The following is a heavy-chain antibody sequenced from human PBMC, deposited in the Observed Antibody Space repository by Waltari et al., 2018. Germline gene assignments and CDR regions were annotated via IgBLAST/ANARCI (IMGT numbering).Heavy chain of an antibody. Sequence: QLQLQESDPGLVKRSESLSLTCTVSAGSLSTNYNWGWIRQPPGKGLEWMGNMQYRGSTFYNPSLKSRVTISLDTSKNQFSLRLSSVGAADTAVYFCGRIAFGDDGGYFQHWGQGTLVTVSS. D-gene: IGHD4-17*01. CDR2: MQYRGST. J-gene: IGHJ1*01. CDR3: GRIAFGDDGGYFQH. V-gene: IGHV4-39*01. CDR1: AGSLSTNYN.